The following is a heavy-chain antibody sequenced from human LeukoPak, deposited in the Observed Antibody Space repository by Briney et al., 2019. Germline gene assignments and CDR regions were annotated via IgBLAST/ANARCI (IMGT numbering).Heavy chain of an antibody. CDR2: IYPGDSDA. CDR1: GYTFTTYR. J-gene: IGHJ5*02. CDR3: ARQITFGGVEFDP. V-gene: IGHV5-51*01. Sequence: GESLKISCKGSGYTFTTYRIGWVRQMPGKGLEWMGIIYPGDSDARYGPSFQGQVTISVDNSISTAYLQWSSLKASDTAMYYCARQITFGGVEFDPWGQGTLVTVSS. D-gene: IGHD3-16*01.